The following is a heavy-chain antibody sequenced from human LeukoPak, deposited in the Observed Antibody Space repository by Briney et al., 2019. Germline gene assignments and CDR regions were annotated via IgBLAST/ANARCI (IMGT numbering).Heavy chain of an antibody. D-gene: IGHD6-6*01. J-gene: IGHJ4*02. CDR3: ARIAARDY. CDR2: ISSSSSYI. V-gene: IGHV3-21*01. CDR1: GFTFSSYW. Sequence: QSGGSLRLSCAASGFTFSSYWMSWVRQAPGKGLEWVSSISSSSSYIYYADSVKGRFTTSRDNAKNSLYLQMNSLRAEDTAVYYCARIAARDYWGQGTLVTVSS.